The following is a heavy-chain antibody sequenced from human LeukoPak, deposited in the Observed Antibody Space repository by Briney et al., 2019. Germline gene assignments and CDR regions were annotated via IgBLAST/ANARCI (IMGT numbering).Heavy chain of an antibody. Sequence: GESLKISCKGSGYSFTSYWIGWVRQMPGKGLEWMGIIYPGGSDTRYSPSFQGQVTISADKSISTAYLQWSSLKASDTAMYYCASSPGIAAAGGAFDIWGQGTMVTISS. V-gene: IGHV5-51*01. CDR3: ASSPGIAAAGGAFDI. D-gene: IGHD6-13*01. CDR2: IYPGGSDT. J-gene: IGHJ3*02. CDR1: GYSFTSYW.